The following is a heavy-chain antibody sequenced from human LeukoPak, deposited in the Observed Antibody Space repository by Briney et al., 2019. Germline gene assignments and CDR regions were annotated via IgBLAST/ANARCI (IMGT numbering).Heavy chain of an antibody. Sequence: PGGSLRLSCAASGFTFSRYWMSWVRQAQGTGLELVANIKQDGSARFYGDSVKGRFTVSRDNAKNSLYIQMNSLRAEDTAVYYCARDREGSRDAFDIWGQGTMVTVSS. D-gene: IGHD1-26*01. V-gene: IGHV3-7*01. CDR3: ARDREGSRDAFDI. J-gene: IGHJ3*02. CDR1: GFTFSRYW. CDR2: IKQDGSAR.